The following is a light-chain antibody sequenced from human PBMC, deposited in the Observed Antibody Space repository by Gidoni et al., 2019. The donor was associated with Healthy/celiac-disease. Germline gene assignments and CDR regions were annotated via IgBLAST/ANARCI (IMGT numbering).Light chain of an antibody. Sequence: QSVLTQPPSVSEAPSQRVTISRSGSSSNIGNNAVNWYQQHPGKAPKLLIYYDDLLPSGVSDRFSGSKSGTSASLAISGLQSEDEADYYCAAWDDSLNGPVFGGGTKLTVL. V-gene: IGLV1-36*01. CDR2: YDD. CDR3: AAWDDSLNGPV. CDR1: SSNIGNNA. J-gene: IGLJ3*02.